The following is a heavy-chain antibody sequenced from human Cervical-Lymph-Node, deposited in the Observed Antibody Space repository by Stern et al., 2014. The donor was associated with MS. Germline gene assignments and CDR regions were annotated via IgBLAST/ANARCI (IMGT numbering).Heavy chain of an antibody. D-gene: IGHD5-24*01. Sequence: VQLVQSGAEVKKPGASVKVSCETSGFRFTDYYIHWVRQAPGQGLEWMGCINPKNGDTHSAQKFQRRFTMTRDTSISTAYMELNSLKSDDTAMYYCGRGIKTFDPWGQGTLVTVSS. V-gene: IGHV1-2*02. CDR3: GRGIKTFDP. CDR1: GFRFTDYY. J-gene: IGHJ5*02. CDR2: INPKNGDT.